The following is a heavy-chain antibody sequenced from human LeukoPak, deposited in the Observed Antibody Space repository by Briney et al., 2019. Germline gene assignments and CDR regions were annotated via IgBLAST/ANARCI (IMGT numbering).Heavy chain of an antibody. J-gene: IGHJ5*02. CDR3: ARGANWFDP. CDR1: GASISTYY. Sequence: PSETLSLTCTVSGASISTYYWSWIRQPPGKGLEWIGYIYCSGSTNYNPSLKRRLTISVDTSKNQFSLKLNSVTATDTAVYYCARGANWFDPWRQGTLVTVSS. V-gene: IGHV4-59*01. CDR2: IYCSGST.